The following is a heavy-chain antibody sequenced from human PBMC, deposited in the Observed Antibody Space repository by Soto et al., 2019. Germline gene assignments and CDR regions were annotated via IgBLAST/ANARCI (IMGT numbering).Heavy chain of an antibody. Sequence: ASVNVSCKASGYSFTDYHIHWVRQAPGQGLEWLGRINPKSGGTSTAQKFQGWVTMTTDTSISTASMELTRLTSDDTAVYYCARDIGTDYWGQGTLVTVSS. CDR2: INPKSGGT. D-gene: IGHD1-1*01. J-gene: IGHJ4*02. CDR1: GYSFTDYH. CDR3: ARDIGTDY. V-gene: IGHV1-2*04.